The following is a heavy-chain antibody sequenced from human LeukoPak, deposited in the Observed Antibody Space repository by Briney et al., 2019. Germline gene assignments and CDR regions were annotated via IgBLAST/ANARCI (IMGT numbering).Heavy chain of an antibody. CDR1: GYTFTSYY. D-gene: IGHD5-18*01. CDR3: AREGTAMVTGAFDY. J-gene: IGHJ4*02. CDR2: INPIGGST. V-gene: IGHV1-46*01. Sequence: ASVKVSGKASGYTFTSYYMHSGRQAPGQGVEWMGIINPIGGSTGYAQTFPGRVTMTRDTSTSTVYMELSSLRSEDPAVYSCAREGTAMVTGAFDYWGQGTLVTVSS.